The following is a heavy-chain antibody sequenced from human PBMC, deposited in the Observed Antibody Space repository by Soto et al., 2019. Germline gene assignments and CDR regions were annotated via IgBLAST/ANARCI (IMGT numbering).Heavy chain of an antibody. D-gene: IGHD6-6*01. Sequence: QVQLVQSGTEVRNPGSPVKVSCKASGGTFSNYALNWVRQAPGQGLEWMGGIIPVFGTPNYAQKFQDKVTITADESTSTAYMELSSLTSEDTAVYYCARAEYSSIYDFDYWGQGTLVTVAS. V-gene: IGHV1-69*01. CDR1: GGTFSNYA. CDR2: IIPVFGTP. J-gene: IGHJ4*02. CDR3: ARAEYSSIYDFDY.